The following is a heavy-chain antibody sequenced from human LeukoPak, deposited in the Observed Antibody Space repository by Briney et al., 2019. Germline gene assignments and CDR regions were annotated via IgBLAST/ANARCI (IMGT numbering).Heavy chain of an antibody. CDR3: ARAPTMDTATGIDY. Sequence: ASVKVSCKASGYTFTGYYMHWARQAPGQGLEWMGWINPKSGGTNYAQKFQGRVTMTRDTSISTAYMELSRPRSDDTAVYYCARAPTMDTATGIDYWGQGTLVTVSS. V-gene: IGHV1-2*02. J-gene: IGHJ4*02. CDR2: INPKSGGT. D-gene: IGHD5-18*01. CDR1: GYTFTGYY.